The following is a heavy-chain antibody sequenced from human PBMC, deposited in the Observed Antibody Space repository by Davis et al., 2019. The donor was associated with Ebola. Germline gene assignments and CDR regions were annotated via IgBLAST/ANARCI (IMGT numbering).Heavy chain of an antibody. V-gene: IGHV3-30-3*01. J-gene: IGHJ4*02. Sequence: GKSLKISCAASGFTFSSYAMHWVRQAPGKGLEWAAVMSYDGSNKYYADSVKGRFTISRDNSKNTLYLQMNSLRAEDTAVYYCARDTFGAVAGIFDYWGQGTLVTVSS. CDR2: MSYDGSNK. CDR1: GFTFSSYA. CDR3: ARDTFGAVAGIFDY. D-gene: IGHD6-19*01.